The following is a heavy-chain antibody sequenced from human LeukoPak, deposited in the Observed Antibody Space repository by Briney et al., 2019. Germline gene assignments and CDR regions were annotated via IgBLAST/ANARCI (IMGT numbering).Heavy chain of an antibody. CDR3: ARHVRGVITDAFDI. V-gene: IGHV4-59*13. CDR1: GGSSSSYY. J-gene: IGHJ3*02. Sequence: SETLSLTCTVSGGSSSSYYWSWIRQPRGKGLEWIGHIYYSGMTTYNPALKSRVTTPIGTSKNQFSLKLTSVTAADTAVYYCARHVRGVITDAFDIWGQGTMVTVSS. CDR2: IYYSGMT. D-gene: IGHD3-10*02.